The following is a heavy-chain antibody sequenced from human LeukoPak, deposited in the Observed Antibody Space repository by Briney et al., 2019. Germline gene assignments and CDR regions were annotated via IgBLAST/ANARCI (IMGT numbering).Heavy chain of an antibody. Sequence: SETLSLTCTVSGGSISSYYWSWIRQPPGKGLEWIGHIYYNGSTNYNPSLKSRVTISVDTSKNQFSLKLTSVTAADTAVYYCARQVAATAPVGYWGQGTLVTVSS. CDR3: ARQVAATAPVGY. J-gene: IGHJ4*02. V-gene: IGHV4-59*08. CDR1: GGSISSYY. D-gene: IGHD6-13*01. CDR2: IYYNGST.